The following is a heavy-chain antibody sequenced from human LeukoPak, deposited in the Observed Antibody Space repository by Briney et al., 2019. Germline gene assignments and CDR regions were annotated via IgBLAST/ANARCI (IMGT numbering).Heavy chain of an antibody. D-gene: IGHD6-19*01. CDR3: AKDRYSSGWYYFDH. Sequence: GGSLRLSCAASGFTFSSYAMSWVRQAPGKGLEWVSAISGDAYSTYYADSVKGRFTISRDKSKNTVYLQMNSLRDDDTAVYYCAKDRYSSGWYYFDHWGQGTLVTVSS. V-gene: IGHV3-23*01. CDR1: GFTFSSYA. J-gene: IGHJ4*02. CDR2: ISGDAYST.